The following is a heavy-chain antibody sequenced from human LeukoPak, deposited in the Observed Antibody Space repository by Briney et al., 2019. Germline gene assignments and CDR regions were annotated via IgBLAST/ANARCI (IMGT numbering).Heavy chain of an antibody. D-gene: IGHD2-2*01. CDR1: GFTFRSYS. Sequence: GGSLRLSCAASGFTFRSYSMNWVRQAPGKGLEWVSSISTGSSYIYYADSVKGRFAISRDNAKNSLYLQMNSLRAEDTAVYYCARVSGVVPAATLDFWGQGVPVTLSS. CDR3: ARVSGVVPAATLDF. J-gene: IGHJ4*02. V-gene: IGHV3-21*01. CDR2: ISTGSSYI.